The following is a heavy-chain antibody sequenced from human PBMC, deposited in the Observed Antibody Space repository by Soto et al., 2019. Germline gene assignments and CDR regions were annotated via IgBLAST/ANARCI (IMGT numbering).Heavy chain of an antibody. CDR3: ARDLVRGVHEYYYGLQV. CDR1: GFRFSEYY. CDR2: ITNSGNPI. D-gene: IGHD3-10*01. Sequence: EGSLRLSCAAAGFRFSEYYMYWIRQAPGKGLEWVSYITNSGNPIYSADSVKSRFTISRDNAKNSLYLHMSSLRAEDTAVYYCARDLVRGVHEYYYGLQVWGQGTTVTVSS. J-gene: IGHJ6*02. V-gene: IGHV3-11*01.